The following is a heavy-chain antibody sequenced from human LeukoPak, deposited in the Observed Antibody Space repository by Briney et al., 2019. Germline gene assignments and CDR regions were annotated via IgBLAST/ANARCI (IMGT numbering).Heavy chain of an antibody. CDR3: ARADGYKLDY. CDR1: GGSISSYY. CDR2: IYYSGST. Sequence: KASETLSLTCTVSGGSISSYYWSWIRQPPGKGLEWIGYIYYSGSTNYNPSLKSRVTISVDTSKNQFSLKLSSVTAADTAVYYCARADGYKLDYWGQGTLVTVSS. J-gene: IGHJ4*02. D-gene: IGHD5-24*01. V-gene: IGHV4-59*12.